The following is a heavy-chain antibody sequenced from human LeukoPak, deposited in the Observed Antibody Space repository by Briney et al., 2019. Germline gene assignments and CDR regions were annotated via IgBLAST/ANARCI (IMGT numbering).Heavy chain of an antibody. CDR1: GGSFSGYY. CDR2: INHSGST. Sequence: PSETLSLTCAVYGGSFSGYYWSWIRQPPGKGLEWIGEINHSGSTNYNPFLKSRVTISVDTSKNQFSLKLSSVTAADTAVYYCARENGRFLEWLFPYGFDPWGQGTLVTVSS. D-gene: IGHD3-3*01. CDR3: ARENGRFLEWLFPYGFDP. J-gene: IGHJ5*02. V-gene: IGHV4-34*01.